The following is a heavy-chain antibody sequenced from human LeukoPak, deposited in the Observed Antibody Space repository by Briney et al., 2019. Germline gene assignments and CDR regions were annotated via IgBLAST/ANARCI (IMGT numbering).Heavy chain of an antibody. V-gene: IGHV1-58*02. CDR3: AAELSVGKTYFDY. Sequence: PVKVSCKTSGFTFSSSVMHWVRQARGQGLEWIGWTVVDSGYTNYAQNFLARVTMTRDMSTSTAYMELSSLSSEDTAVYYCAAELSVGKTYFDYWGQGTLVTVSS. D-gene: IGHD1-26*01. CDR2: TVVDSGYT. CDR1: GFTFSSSV. J-gene: IGHJ4*02.